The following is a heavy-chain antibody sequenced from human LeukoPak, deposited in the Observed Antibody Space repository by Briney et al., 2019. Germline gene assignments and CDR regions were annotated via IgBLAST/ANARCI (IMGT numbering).Heavy chain of an antibody. Sequence: GRSLRLSCAASGFTFDDYAMHWVRQAPGKGLEWVSGISWNSGSIGYADSVKGRFTISRDNAKNSLYLQMNSLRAEDTAVYYCARDPQPEWLLHNWFDPWGQGTLVTVSS. CDR3: ARDPQPEWLLHNWFDP. CDR2: ISWNSGSI. CDR1: GFTFDDYA. J-gene: IGHJ5*02. V-gene: IGHV3-9*01. D-gene: IGHD3-3*01.